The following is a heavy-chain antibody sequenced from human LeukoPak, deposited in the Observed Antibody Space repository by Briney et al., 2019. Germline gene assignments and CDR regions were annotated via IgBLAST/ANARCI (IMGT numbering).Heavy chain of an antibody. CDR1: GFTFSSYA. V-gene: IGHV3-23*01. CDR3: AKVPNIAMVKGSYFDY. J-gene: IGHJ4*02. CDR2: ISGSGGST. Sequence: GRSLRLSCAASGFTFSSYAMSWVRQAPGKGLEWVSAISGSGGSTYYADSVKGRFTISRDNSKNTLYLQMNSLRAEDTAVYYCAKVPNIAMVKGSYFDYWGQGTLVTVSS. D-gene: IGHD5-18*01.